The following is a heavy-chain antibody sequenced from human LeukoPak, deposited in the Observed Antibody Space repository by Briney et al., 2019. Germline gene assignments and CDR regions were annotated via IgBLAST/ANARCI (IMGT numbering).Heavy chain of an antibody. CDR3: ARDYRVSHPTGLYCYYGMDV. Sequence: SKTLSLTCTVSGGSISSYYWSWIRQPPGKGLEWIGYIYYSGSTNYNPSLKSRVTISVDTSKNQFSLKLSSVTAADTAVYYCARDYRVSHPTGLYCYYGMDVWGQGTTVTVSS. V-gene: IGHV4-59*01. D-gene: IGHD3-9*01. CDR2: IYYSGST. CDR1: GGSISSYY. J-gene: IGHJ6*02.